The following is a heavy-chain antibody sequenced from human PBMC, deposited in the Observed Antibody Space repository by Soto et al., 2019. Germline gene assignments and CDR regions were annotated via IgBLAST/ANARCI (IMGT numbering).Heavy chain of an antibody. CDR1: GFTFSDYY. Sequence: LRLSCAASGFTFSDYYMSWIRQAPGKGLEWVSYISSSDSIYYADSVKGRFTISRDNAKNSVYLQMNSLRAEDTAVYYCARDLGYYDSSGYFHYWGPGTMVTVYS. CDR2: ISSSDSI. V-gene: IGHV3-11*01. J-gene: IGHJ4*02. CDR3: ARDLGYYDSSGYFHY. D-gene: IGHD3-22*01.